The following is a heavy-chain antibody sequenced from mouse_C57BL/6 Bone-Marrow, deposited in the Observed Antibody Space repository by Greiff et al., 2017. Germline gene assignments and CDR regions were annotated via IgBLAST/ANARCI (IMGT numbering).Heavy chain of an antibody. CDR3: ARRGDLLWCPWFAY. Sequence: VQLQESGAELARPGASVKLSCKASGYTFTSYGISWVKQRTGQGLEWIGEIYPRSGNTYYNEKFKGKATLTADKSSSTAYMYLRSLTSEDAAVYFCARRGDLLWCPWFAYWGQGTLVTVSA. J-gene: IGHJ3*01. CDR2: IYPRSGNT. CDR1: GYTFTSYG. V-gene: IGHV1-81*01. D-gene: IGHD2-13*01.